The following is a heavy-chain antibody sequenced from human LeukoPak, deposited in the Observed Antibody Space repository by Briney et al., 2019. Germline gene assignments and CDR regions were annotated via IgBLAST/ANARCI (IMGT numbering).Heavy chain of an antibody. J-gene: IGHJ4*02. CDR1: GFTFSSHS. V-gene: IGHV3-48*01. Sequence: GGSLRLSCAASGFTFSSHSMNWVRQAPGKGLEWVSYISSSSTIYYADSVKGRFTISRDNAKNSLYLQMNSLRAEDTAVYYCARGAYYYEDWGQGTLATVSS. D-gene: IGHD3-22*01. CDR2: ISSSSTI. CDR3: ARGAYYYED.